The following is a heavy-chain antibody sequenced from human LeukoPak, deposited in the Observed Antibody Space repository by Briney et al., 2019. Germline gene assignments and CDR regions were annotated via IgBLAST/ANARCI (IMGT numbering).Heavy chain of an antibody. CDR1: GFTFSSYG. V-gene: IGHV3-30*02. J-gene: IGHJ5*02. CDR2: IRYDGSNK. CDR3: AKRRCSSTSCYTHWFDP. Sequence: GGSLRLSCAASGFTFSSYGMHWVRQAPGKGLEWVAFIRYDGSNKYYADSVKGRFTISRDNSKNTLYLQMNSLRAADTAVYYCAKRRCSSTSCYTHWFDPWGQGTLVTVSS. D-gene: IGHD2-2*02.